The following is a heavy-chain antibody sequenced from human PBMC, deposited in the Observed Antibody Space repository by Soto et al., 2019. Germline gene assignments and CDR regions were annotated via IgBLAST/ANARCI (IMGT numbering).Heavy chain of an antibody. D-gene: IGHD1-26*01. CDR2: IWYDGSNK. V-gene: IGHV3-33*01. CDR3: ARESGGSWN. Sequence: GGSLRLSCAASGFTFSSYGMHWVRQAPGKGLEWVAVIWYDGSNKYYADSVKGRFTISRDNSKNTLYLQVNSLRAEDTAVYYCARESGGSWNWGQGTLVTVSS. CDR1: GFTFSSYG. J-gene: IGHJ4*02.